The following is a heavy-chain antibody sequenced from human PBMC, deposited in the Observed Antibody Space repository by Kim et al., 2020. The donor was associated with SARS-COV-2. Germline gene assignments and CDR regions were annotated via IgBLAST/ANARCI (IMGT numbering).Heavy chain of an antibody. Sequence: AESMKGRFTITSYNARDSMYLQMNSLRAEDTAVYYCARVLTSGWSYFDYWGQGTLVTVSS. J-gene: IGHJ4*02. D-gene: IGHD6-19*01. V-gene: IGHV3-21*01. CDR3: ARVLTSGWSYFDY.